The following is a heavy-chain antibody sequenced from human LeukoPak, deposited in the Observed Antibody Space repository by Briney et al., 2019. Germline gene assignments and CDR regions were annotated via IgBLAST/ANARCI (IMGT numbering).Heavy chain of an antibody. D-gene: IGHD2-15*01. CDR2: ISDTGNT. J-gene: IGHJ4*02. CDR3: AKAPVTTCRGAFCYPFDY. V-gene: IGHV3-23*01. CDR1: GFTLSSYA. Sequence: GGSLRLSCAASGFTLSSYAMSWVRRAPGKGLEWVSAISDTGNTYHADSVKGSFTISRDSSKNTLFLQMNRLRPEDAAVYYCAKAPVTTCRGAFCYPFDYWGLGTLVTVSS.